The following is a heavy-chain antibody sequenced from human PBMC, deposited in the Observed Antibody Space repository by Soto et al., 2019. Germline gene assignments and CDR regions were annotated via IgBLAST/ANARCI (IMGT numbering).Heavy chain of an antibody. J-gene: IGHJ4*02. D-gene: IGHD3-22*01. V-gene: IGHV1-69*10. CDR3: ARERSRYNRSGYYRPDY. CDR1: GDTFSSYA. Sequence: SVKVSCKASGDTFSSYAISWVRQAPGQGLEWMGGIIPILGTPNYAQKFQGRVTITADKSTSTAYMKLSSLRSEDTAVYYCARERSRYNRSGYYRPDYWGQGTLVTVSS. CDR2: IIPILGTP.